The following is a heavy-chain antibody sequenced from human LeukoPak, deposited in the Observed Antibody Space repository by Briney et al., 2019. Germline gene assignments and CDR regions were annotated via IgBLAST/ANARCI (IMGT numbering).Heavy chain of an antibody. CDR1: GGTFSSYA. D-gene: IGHD3-3*01. Sequence: SVKVSCKASGGTFSSYAISWVRQAPGQGLEWMGGIIPIFGTAIYAQKFQGRVTITTDESTSTAYMELSSLRSEDTAVYYCARHSHNYDFWSGFPLDYWGQRTLVTVSS. CDR3: ARHSHNYDFWSGFPLDY. V-gene: IGHV1-69*05. J-gene: IGHJ4*02. CDR2: IIPIFGTA.